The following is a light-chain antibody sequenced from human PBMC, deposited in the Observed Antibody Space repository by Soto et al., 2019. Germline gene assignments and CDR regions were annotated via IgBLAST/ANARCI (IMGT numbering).Light chain of an antibody. J-gene: IGKJ1*01. CDR2: GAS. Sequence: EVVLTQSPGTLSLSPRERATLSCRASQSVSNNYLAWYQHKPGQAPRLLIYGASNRAPGIPDRFSGSGSGPDFTLTISRLEPEDFAVYYCQQYAASPRTFGQGTLVELK. V-gene: IGKV3-20*01. CDR3: QQYAASPRT. CDR1: QSVSNNY.